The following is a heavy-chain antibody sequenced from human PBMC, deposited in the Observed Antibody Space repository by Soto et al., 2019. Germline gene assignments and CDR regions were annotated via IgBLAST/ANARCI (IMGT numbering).Heavy chain of an antibody. D-gene: IGHD6-13*01. CDR2: ISGSGGST. CDR1: GFTFSSYA. Sequence: GESLKISCAASGFTFSSYAMSWVRQAPGKGLEWVSAISGSGGSTYYADSVKGRFTISRDNSKNTLYLQMNSLRAEDTAVYYCAKSSSSWYYFDYWGQGTLVTVSS. CDR3: AKSSSSWYYFDY. V-gene: IGHV3-23*01. J-gene: IGHJ4*02.